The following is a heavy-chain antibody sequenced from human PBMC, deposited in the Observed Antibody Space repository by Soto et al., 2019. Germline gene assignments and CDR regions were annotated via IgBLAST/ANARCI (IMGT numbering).Heavy chain of an antibody. J-gene: IGHJ6*02. Sequence: SLRLSCAASGFTFDDYAMHWVRQAPGKGLEWVSGISWNSGSIGYADSVKGRFTISRDNAKNSLYLQMNSLRAEDTAVYYWAKDIGEGVVADDYYYYGMDVWGQGTTVTVSS. CDR3: AKDIGEGVVADDYYYYGMDV. V-gene: IGHV3-9*01. CDR2: ISWNSGSI. CDR1: GFTFDDYA. D-gene: IGHD2-15*01.